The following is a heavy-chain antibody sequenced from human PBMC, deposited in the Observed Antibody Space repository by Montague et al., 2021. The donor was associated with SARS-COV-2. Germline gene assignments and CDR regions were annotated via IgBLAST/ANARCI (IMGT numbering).Heavy chain of an antibody. Sequence: SETLSLTCSVSGDSITNHYWSWIRQPAGKGLEWIGRMHFTGKTNFSPFFSSRLTISADTSKNQFSLKLTSATAADTAIYFCARDRFDFGAGRQGTIDFWGQGTLVTVSS. D-gene: IGHD3-10*01. J-gene: IGHJ4*02. CDR1: GDSITNHY. CDR3: ARDRFDFGAGRQGTIDF. V-gene: IGHV4-4*07. CDR2: MHFTGKT.